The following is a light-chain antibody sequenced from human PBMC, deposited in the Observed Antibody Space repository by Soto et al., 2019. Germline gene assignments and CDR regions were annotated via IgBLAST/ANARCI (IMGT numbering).Light chain of an antibody. V-gene: IGLV1-51*02. Sequence: QPVLTQTPSVSAAPGQKVTIACSGSSSNIGEYYVSWYQQFPGTAPILLMYQNNKRPSGIPDRFSGSKSGTSATLGITGLQTGDEADYYCGTWDSSLSAWVFGGGTKVTVL. CDR3: GTWDSSLSAWV. CDR2: QNN. J-gene: IGLJ3*02. CDR1: SSNIGEYY.